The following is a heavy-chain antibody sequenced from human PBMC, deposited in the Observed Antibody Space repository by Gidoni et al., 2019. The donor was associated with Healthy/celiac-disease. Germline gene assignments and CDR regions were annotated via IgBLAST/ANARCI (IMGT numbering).Heavy chain of an antibody. CDR3: AKGQVTMVRGVAVDY. CDR1: GFTFSSYA. Sequence: EVQLLESGGGLVQPGGFMRLCCADSGFTFSSYAMSWVRQAPGQGLEWVSAISGSGGSTYYADSVKGRFTISRDNSKNTLYLQMNSLRAEDTAVYYCAKGQVTMVRGVAVDYGGQGTLVTVSS. J-gene: IGHJ4*02. D-gene: IGHD3-10*01. V-gene: IGHV3-23*01. CDR2: ISGSGGST.